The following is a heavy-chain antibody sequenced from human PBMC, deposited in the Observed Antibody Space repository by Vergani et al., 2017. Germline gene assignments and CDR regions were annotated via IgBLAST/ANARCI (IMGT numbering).Heavy chain of an antibody. J-gene: IGHJ4*02. CDR2: ISSSSSTI. D-gene: IGHD1-7*01. CDR3: ARAPDWNLGDY. V-gene: IGHV3-48*01. Sequence: EVQLVESGGGLVQPGGSLRLSCAASGFTFSSYSMNWVRQAPGKGLEWVSYISSSSSTIYYADSVKGRFTISRDNAKNSLYLQMNSLRAEDTAVYYCARAPDWNLGDYWGQGTLVTVFS. CDR1: GFTFSSYS.